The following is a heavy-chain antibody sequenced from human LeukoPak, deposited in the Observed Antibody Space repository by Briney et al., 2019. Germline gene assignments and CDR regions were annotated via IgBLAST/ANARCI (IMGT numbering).Heavy chain of an antibody. D-gene: IGHD1-26*01. CDR3: ARLGVGATRDAFDI. CDR2: IWYDGSHE. V-gene: IGHV3-33*01. J-gene: IGHJ3*02. CDR1: GFTFSSFG. Sequence: PGTSLRLSCTASGFTFSSFGMHWVRQAPGKGLEWVAVIWYDGSHEYYGDSVKGRFTISRDNSKNTVYLQMNSLRAEDTALYYCARLGVGATRDAFDIWGQGTMVTVSS.